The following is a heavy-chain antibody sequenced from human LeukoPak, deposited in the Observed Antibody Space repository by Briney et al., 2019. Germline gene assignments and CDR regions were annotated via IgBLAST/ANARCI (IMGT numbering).Heavy chain of an antibody. CDR3: AKGHHDGDHPHYDGGSVDS. Sequence: ASVKVSCKALEYTFSDYYIHWVRQAPGQGLEWMGWINPKSGGRDTNYAKTFRGRVTMTTDTSISTAYMQLSRLRSDDTAVYFCAKGHHDGDHPHYDGGSVDSWGEGTHITASS. V-gene: IGHV1-2*02. D-gene: IGHD2-15*01. J-gene: IGHJ4*02. CDR2: INPKSGGRDT. CDR1: EYTFSDYY.